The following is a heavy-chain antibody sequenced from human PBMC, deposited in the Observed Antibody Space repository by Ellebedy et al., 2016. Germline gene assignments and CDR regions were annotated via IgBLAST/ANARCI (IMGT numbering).Heavy chain of an antibody. V-gene: IGHV3-33*08. Sequence: GESLKISCAASGFTFFNYAIHWVRQAPGKGLEWVAVIWSDGNDKYYADSVKGRFTISRDNSKNTLYLQMNSLRAEDTAVYYCARGRIAVAGKVDWFDPWGQGTLVTVSS. CDR3: ARGRIAVAGKVDWFDP. J-gene: IGHJ5*02. D-gene: IGHD6-19*01. CDR1: GFTFFNYA. CDR2: IWSDGNDK.